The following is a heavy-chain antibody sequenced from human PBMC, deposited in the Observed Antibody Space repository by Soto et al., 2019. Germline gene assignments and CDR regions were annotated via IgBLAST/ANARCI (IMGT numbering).Heavy chain of an antibody. D-gene: IGHD6-6*01. Sequence: SLRLSCAASGFAFSSHPMSWVRQAPERGLEWVSGISDSGGLTYNADSVKGRFTISRDNSKNTLYLQMNSLRAEDTALYYCARRAFGSSRSFDIRGQGTMVTVSS. CDR2: ISDSGGLT. CDR3: ARRAFGSSRSFDI. V-gene: IGHV3-23*01. J-gene: IGHJ3*02. CDR1: GFAFSSHP.